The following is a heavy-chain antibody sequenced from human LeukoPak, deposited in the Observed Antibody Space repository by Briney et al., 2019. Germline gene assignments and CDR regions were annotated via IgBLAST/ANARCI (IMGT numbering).Heavy chain of an antibody. CDR3: AKPLYSYGYYFDY. D-gene: IGHD5-18*01. CDR2: ISYDGSNK. J-gene: IGHJ4*02. Sequence: GGSLGLSCAASGFTFSSYGMHWVRQAPGKGLEWVAVISYDGSNKYYADSVKGRFTISRDNSKNTLYLQMNSLRAEDTAVYHCAKPLYSYGYYFDYWGQGTLVTVSS. V-gene: IGHV3-30*18. CDR1: GFTFSSYG.